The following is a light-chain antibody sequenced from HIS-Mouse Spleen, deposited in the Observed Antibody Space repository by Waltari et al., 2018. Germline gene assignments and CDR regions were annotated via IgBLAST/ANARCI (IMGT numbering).Light chain of an antibody. V-gene: IGLV2-23*01. Sequence: QSALTQPASVSGSPGQSITISCTGTSSDVGSYNLGPWYHQDPGKAPKLMIYEGSKRPSGVSNRFSGSKSGNTASLTISGLQAEDEADYYCCSYAGSSTWVFGGGTKLTVL. J-gene: IGLJ3*02. CDR1: SSDVGSYNL. CDR3: CSYAGSSTWV. CDR2: EGS.